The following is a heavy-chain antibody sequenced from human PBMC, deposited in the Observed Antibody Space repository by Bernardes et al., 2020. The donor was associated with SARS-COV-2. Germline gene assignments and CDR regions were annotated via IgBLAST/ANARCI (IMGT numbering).Heavy chain of an antibody. D-gene: IGHD3-3*01. CDR1: GFSLSTSGVG. V-gene: IGHV2-5*02. Sequence: SGPTLVKPTQTLTLTCTFSGFSLSTSGVGVGWIRQPPGKALEWLALIYWDDDKRYSPSLKSRLTITKDTSKNQVVLTMTNMDPVDTATYYCAHNTPYYDFWSGYFSSMDWFDPWGQGTLVTVSS. J-gene: IGHJ5*02. CDR2: IYWDDDK. CDR3: AHNTPYYDFWSGYFSSMDWFDP.